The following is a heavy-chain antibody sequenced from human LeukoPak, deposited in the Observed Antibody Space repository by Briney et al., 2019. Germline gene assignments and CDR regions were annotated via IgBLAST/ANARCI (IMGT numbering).Heavy chain of an antibody. CDR2: IYTSGDT. CDR1: GGSLSNYY. J-gene: IGHJ5*02. CDR3: ARCPVDGSDSSGRRWFDP. D-gene: IGHD3-22*01. V-gene: IGHV4-4*07. Sequence: PSETLSLTCTASGGSLSNYYWNWIRQPAGKGLEWIGRIYTSGDTNYNPSLKSRVTMSIDTSKNQFSLKVSSVTAADTAVYYCARCPVDGSDSSGRRWFDPWGQGTLVTVSS.